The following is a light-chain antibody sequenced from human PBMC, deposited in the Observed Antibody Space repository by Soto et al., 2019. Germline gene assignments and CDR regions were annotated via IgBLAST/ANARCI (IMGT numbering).Light chain of an antibody. CDR1: QSVSSN. CDR3: QHYGSSSIT. V-gene: IGKV3-20*01. J-gene: IGKJ5*01. Sequence: EIVMTQSPATLPVSPGERATLSCRASQSVSSNLAWYQQKLGQAPRLLMYGASSRATGIPDRFSGSGSGTDFTLTISRLEPEDFAVYYCQHYGSSSITFGQGTRLEIK. CDR2: GAS.